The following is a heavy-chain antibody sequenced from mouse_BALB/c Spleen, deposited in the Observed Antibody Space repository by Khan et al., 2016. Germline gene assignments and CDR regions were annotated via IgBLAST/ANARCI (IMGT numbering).Heavy chain of an antibody. CDR3: ASIHDYYGCCDV. J-gene: IGHJ1*01. Sequence: EVKLLESGGGLVQPGGSLKLSCAASGFDFSRYWMSWVRQAPGKGLEWIGEINPDSSTTNYTPYLKDKFIISRDNANNTLYLQMSKVRSEDTALYYCASIHDYYGCCDVWGAGTAVTISS. CDR1: GFDFSRYW. V-gene: IGHV4-1*02. D-gene: IGHD1-2*01. CDR2: INPDSSTT.